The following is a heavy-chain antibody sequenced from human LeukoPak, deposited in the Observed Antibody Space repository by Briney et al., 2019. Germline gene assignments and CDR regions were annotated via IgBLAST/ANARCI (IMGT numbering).Heavy chain of an antibody. D-gene: IGHD3-10*01. J-gene: IGHJ6*04. CDR3: ARDGGVAAWFGDSFSGLDV. CDR2: IYTSGST. Sequence: PSETLSLTCTVSGGSISSYYWSWIRQPAGKGLEWIGRIYTSGSTNYNPSLKSRVTMSVDSSKNQFSLKLSSVTAADTAVYYCARDGGVAAWFGDSFSGLDVWGKGTTVTVSS. CDR1: GGSISSYY. V-gene: IGHV4-4*07.